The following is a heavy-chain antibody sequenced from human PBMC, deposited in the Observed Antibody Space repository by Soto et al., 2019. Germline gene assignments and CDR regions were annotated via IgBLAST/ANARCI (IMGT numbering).Heavy chain of an antibody. J-gene: IGHJ4*02. CDR3: ARPVEYCSGGSCYREASDY. V-gene: IGHV1-18*01. Sequence: QVQLVQSGAEVKKPGASVKVSCKASGYTFTSYGISWVRQAPGQGLEWMGWISAYNGNPNYAQKLQGRVTMTTYTATSTAYMELRSLRSDYTAVYYCARPVEYCSGGSCYREASDYWGQGTLVTVAS. CDR1: GYTFTSYG. D-gene: IGHD2-15*01. CDR2: ISAYNGNP.